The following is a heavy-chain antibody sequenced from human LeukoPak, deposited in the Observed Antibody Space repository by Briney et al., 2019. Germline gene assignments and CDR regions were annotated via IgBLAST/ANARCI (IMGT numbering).Heavy chain of an antibody. CDR3: ARGHPLSATNSNYGMDV. V-gene: IGHV4-34*01. CDR1: GGSFSGYY. D-gene: IGHD1-1*01. J-gene: IGHJ6*02. Sequence: SETLSLTCAVYGGSFSGYYWSWIRQPPGKGLEWIGEINHRGSTNYNPSLKSRVTISVDTSKNQFSLKLSSVTAADTAVYYCARGHPLSATNSNYGMDVWGQGTTVTVSS. CDR2: INHRGST.